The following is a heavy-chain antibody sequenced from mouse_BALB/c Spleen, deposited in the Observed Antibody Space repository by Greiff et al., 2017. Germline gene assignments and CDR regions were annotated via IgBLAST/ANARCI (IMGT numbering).Heavy chain of an antibody. J-gene: IGHJ3*01. D-gene: IGHD4-1*01. Sequence: EVMLVESGGGLVKPGGSLKLSCAASGFAFSSYDMSWVRQTPEKRLEWVAYISSGGGSTYYPDTVKGRFTISRDNAKNTLYLQMSSLKSEDTAMYYCARGGLGRTGAWFAYWGQGTLVTVSA. CDR3: ARGGLGRTGAWFAY. V-gene: IGHV5-12-1*01. CDR1: GFAFSSYD. CDR2: ISSGGGST.